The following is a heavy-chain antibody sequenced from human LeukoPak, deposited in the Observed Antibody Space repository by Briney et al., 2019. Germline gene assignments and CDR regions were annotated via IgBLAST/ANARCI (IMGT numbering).Heavy chain of an antibody. V-gene: IGHV4-59*01. CDR2: IYYSGST. D-gene: IGHD2-15*01. J-gene: IGHJ5*02. CDR1: GRSISSYY. CDR3: ARGGVGDCSGGSCYFWFDP. Sequence: PSETLSLTCTVSGRSISSYYWSWIRQPPGKGREWIGYIYYSGSTNYNPSLKSRVTISVDTSKNQFSLKLSSVTAADTAVYYCARGGVGDCSGGSCYFWFDPWGQGTLVTVSS.